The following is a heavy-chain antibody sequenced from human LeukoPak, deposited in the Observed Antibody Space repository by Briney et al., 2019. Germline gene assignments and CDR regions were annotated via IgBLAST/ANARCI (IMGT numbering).Heavy chain of an antibody. V-gene: IGHV4-30-4*01. CDR2: IYYSGST. D-gene: IGHD1-26*01. CDR1: DGSISSGDYY. Sequence: SETLSLTCTVSDGSISSGDYYWSWIRQPPGKGLEWIGYIYYSGSTYYNPSLKSRVTISVDTSKNQFSLKLSSVTAADTAVYYCARDRPKVGATDYWGQGTLVTVSS. J-gene: IGHJ4*02. CDR3: ARDRPKVGATDY.